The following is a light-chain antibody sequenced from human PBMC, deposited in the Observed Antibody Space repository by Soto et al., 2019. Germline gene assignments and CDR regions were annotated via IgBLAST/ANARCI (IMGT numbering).Light chain of an antibody. CDR3: QQYYDSPEP. V-gene: IGKV4-1*01. Sequence: DIVMTQSPDSLAVSLGERATINCKSSQSVLYSSNNKNYLAWYQQKQGQPPKLLIYWASTRESGVPDRFSGSGSGTDFTLTISSLQAEDVAVYHCQQYYDSPEPLGQGTKLEI. J-gene: IGKJ2*01. CDR1: QSVLYSSNNKNY. CDR2: WAS.